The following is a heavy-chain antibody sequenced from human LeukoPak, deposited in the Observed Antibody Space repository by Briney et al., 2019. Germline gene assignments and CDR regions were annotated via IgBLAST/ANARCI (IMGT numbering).Heavy chain of an antibody. D-gene: IGHD4-17*01. J-gene: IGHJ6*02. CDR1: GFTFSSYS. CDR2: ISSSSSYI. Sequence: PGGSLRLSCAASGFTFSSYSMNWVRQAPGKGLEWVSSISSSSSYIYYADSVKGRFTISRDNAKNSLYLKMNSLRAEDTAVYYCARDRVTTDYYYGMDVWGQGTTVTVSS. CDR3: ARDRVTTDYYYGMDV. V-gene: IGHV3-21*01.